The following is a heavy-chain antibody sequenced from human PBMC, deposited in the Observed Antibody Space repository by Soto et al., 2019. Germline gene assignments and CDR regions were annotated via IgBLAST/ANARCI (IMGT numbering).Heavy chain of an antibody. J-gene: IGHJ6*02. CDR1: GYTFTSYY. D-gene: IGHD3-10*01. CDR2: INPSGGST. V-gene: IGHV1-46*01. CDR3: ATASGSYYMYYYYGMDV. Sequence: EASVKVSCKASGYTFTSYYMHWVRQAPGQGLEWMGIINPSGGSTSYAQKFQGRVTMTRDTSTSTVYMELSSLRSEDTAVYYCATASGSYYMYYYYGMDVWGQGTTVTVSS.